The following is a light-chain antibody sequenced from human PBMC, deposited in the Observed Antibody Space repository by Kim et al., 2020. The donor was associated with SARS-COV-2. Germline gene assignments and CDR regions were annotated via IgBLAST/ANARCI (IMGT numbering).Light chain of an antibody. J-gene: IGKJ1*01. CDR3: QQTYTSWT. Sequence: SASVGDRVTITCRASQRIAKYLHWYQQKPGKAPNLLIYDASSLQSGVPSRFSGSGSGTDFTLTISSLHPEDFATYYCQQTYTSWTFGPGTKVDIK. CDR1: QRIAKY. CDR2: DAS. V-gene: IGKV1-39*01.